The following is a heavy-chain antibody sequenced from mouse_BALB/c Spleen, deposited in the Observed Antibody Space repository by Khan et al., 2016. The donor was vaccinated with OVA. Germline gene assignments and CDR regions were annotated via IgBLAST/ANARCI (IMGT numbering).Heavy chain of an antibody. D-gene: IGHD2-14*01. CDR1: GYTFTNYG. CDR2: INTYTGEP. Sequence: LEESGPELKKPGETVKISCKASGYTFTNYGMNWVKQAPGKGLKWMGWINTYTGEPTYADDFKGRFAFSLETSASTAYLQINNLKNEDTATYFCARVGYNGTMDYWGQGTSVTVSS. V-gene: IGHV9-3-1*01. CDR3: ARVGYNGTMDY. J-gene: IGHJ4*01.